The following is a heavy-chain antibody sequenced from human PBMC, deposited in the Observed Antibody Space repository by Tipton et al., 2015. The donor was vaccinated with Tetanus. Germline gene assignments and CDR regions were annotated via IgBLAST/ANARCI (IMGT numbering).Heavy chain of an antibody. CDR1: GLSFSSYT. CDR2: IKEDGSDK. CDR3: AREYSWSGRDY. Sequence: SLRLSCVASGLSFSSYTMSWVRQAPGKGLEWVANIKEDGSDKNYVDSVRGRFTISRDNAKNSLYLQMNSLRVEDTAVYYCAREYSWSGRDYWGQGTLVTVSS. J-gene: IGHJ4*02. D-gene: IGHD5-18*01. V-gene: IGHV3-7*03.